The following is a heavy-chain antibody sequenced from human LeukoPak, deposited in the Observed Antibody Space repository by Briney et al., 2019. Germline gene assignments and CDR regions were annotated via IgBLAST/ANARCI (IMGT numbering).Heavy chain of an antibody. D-gene: IGHD2-15*01. J-gene: IGHJ6*02. CDR1: GYTFTSYY. V-gene: IGHV1-46*01. Sequence: GASVKVSCKASGYTFTSYYMHWVRQAPGQGLEWMGIINPSGGSTSYAQKFQGRVTMTRDTSTSTAYMELSSLRSEDTAVYYCARARGVVVAATFGMDVWGQGTTVTVSS. CDR2: INPSGGST. CDR3: ARARGVVVAATFGMDV.